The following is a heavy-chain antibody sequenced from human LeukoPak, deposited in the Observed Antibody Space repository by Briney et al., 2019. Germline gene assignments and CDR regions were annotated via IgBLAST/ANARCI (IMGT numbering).Heavy chain of an antibody. CDR3: AREEDGNYSTFIYY. V-gene: IGHV4-61*02. D-gene: IGHD1-26*01. Sequence: SETLSLTCTVSGGSISSGSYYWTWIRQPAGKGLEWIGRIHTSGSTNFNPSLKSRVTISVDTSQKQFSLKLTSVTAADTAVYYCAREEDGNYSTFIYYWGQGTLVTVSS. J-gene: IGHJ4*02. CDR1: GGSISSGSYY. CDR2: IHTSGST.